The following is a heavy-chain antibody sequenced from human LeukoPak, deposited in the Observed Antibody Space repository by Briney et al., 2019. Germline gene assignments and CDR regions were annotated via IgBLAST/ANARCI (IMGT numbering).Heavy chain of an antibody. CDR1: GGSISSYY. CDR2: IYYSGST. D-gene: IGHD3-9*01. Sequence: PSETLSLTCTVSGGSISSYYWSWIRQPPGKGLEWIGYIYYSGSTKYNPSFKSRVTISVDTSKNLFSLKLISVTAADTAVYYCATVVRDDILTGYYIDHWGQGTLVTVSS. J-gene: IGHJ4*02. V-gene: IGHV4-59*01. CDR3: ATVVRDDILTGYYIDH.